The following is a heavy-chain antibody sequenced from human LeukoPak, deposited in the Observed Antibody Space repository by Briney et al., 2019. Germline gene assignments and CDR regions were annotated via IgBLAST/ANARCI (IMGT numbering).Heavy chain of an antibody. D-gene: IGHD1-14*01. Sequence: SVKVSCKXSGGTFSSYAVSWVRQAPGQGLEWMGGIIPIFGTANYAQKFQGRVTITTDESTSTAYMELSSLRSEDTAVYYCARTVSVTGTTGLDYWGQGTLVTVSS. V-gene: IGHV1-69*05. J-gene: IGHJ4*02. CDR1: GGTFSSYA. CDR2: IIPIFGTA. CDR3: ARTVSVTGTTGLDY.